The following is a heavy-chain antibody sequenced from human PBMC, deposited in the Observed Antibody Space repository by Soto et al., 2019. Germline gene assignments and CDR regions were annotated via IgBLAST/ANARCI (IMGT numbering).Heavy chain of an antibody. J-gene: IGHJ4*02. Sequence: SETLSLTCTVSGGSMLSYYWSWIRQSPGKGLEWIGYIYYSGTTNYNPSLKSRVTISLDTSKNQFFLKLSSVTAADTAVYYCARLAHGYFAYWGQGSLVTVSS. CDR3: ARLAHGYFAY. V-gene: IGHV4-59*01. CDR1: GGSMLSYY. D-gene: IGHD3-3*02. CDR2: IYYSGTT.